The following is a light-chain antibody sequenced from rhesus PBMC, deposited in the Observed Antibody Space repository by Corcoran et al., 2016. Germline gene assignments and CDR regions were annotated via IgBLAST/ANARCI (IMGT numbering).Light chain of an antibody. CDR2: AAS. V-gene: IGKV1-19*01. Sequence: DIQMTQSPSPLSASVGDRVTITCHASQGFRNWLAWYQQKPGKAPKLLVYAASSLQSGVPSRLSGGGSGTEFTLTISSLQPDDFATYYCQQHNRHPRTFGLWTKVEIK. J-gene: IGKJ1*01. CDR3: QQHNRHPRT. CDR1: QGFRNW.